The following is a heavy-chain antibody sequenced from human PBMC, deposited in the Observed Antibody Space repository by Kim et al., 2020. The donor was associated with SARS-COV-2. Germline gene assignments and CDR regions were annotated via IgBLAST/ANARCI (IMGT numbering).Heavy chain of an antibody. J-gene: IGHJ6*02. Sequence: SETLSLTCTVSGGSISSSSSYWGWIRQPPGKGLEWIGSIYYSGSTYYNPSLKSRVTISVDTSKNQFSLKLSSVTAADTAVYYCARHRIQLWLRSYYYYGMDVWGQGTTLTVSS. CDR3: ARHRIQLWLRSYYYYGMDV. V-gene: IGHV4-39*01. CDR1: GGSISSSSSY. D-gene: IGHD5-18*01. CDR2: IYYSGST.